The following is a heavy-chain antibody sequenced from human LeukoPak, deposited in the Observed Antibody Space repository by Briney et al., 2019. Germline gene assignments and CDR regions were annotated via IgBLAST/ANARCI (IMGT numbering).Heavy chain of an antibody. CDR2: INPSGGST. CDR1: AYTFTYNY. Sequence: GASVTLSFTASAYTFTYNYMYWVRHAPGQGLEWMGLINPSGGSTSYVQEFQGRVTLTRDTSTSTVYMELNSLRPEDTAVYYCARGPYSSGWYGLDYWGQGTLVTVSS. J-gene: IGHJ4*02. CDR3: ARGPYSSGWYGLDY. V-gene: IGHV1-46*01. D-gene: IGHD6-19*01.